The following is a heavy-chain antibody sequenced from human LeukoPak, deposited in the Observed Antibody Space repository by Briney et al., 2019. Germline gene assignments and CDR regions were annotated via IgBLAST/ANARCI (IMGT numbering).Heavy chain of an antibody. J-gene: IGHJ3*02. Sequence: GGSLRLSCAASGFTFSNYAMHWVRQAPGKGLEWVAVIYYDGSNDYYGNSVKGRFTISRDNSKKTLYLQMNSLRAEDTAIYYCAREADCSGGNCYRGAFDIWGQGTMITV. CDR2: IYYDGSND. V-gene: IGHV3-33*01. CDR3: AREADCSGGNCYRGAFDI. D-gene: IGHD2-15*01. CDR1: GFTFSNYA.